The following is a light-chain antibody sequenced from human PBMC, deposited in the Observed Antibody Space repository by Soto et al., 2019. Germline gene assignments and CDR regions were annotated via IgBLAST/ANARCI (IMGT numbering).Light chain of an antibody. V-gene: IGKV3-15*01. CDR3: QQYNNWPPWT. CDR2: GSS. CDR1: QSVSSN. Sequence: EIVMPQSPATLSVSPGERATLSCRASQSVSSNLAWYQQKPGQAPRLLIYGSSTRATGIPARFSGSGSGTEFTLTISSLQSEDCAVYYWQQYNNWPPWTFGQGTKVEIK. J-gene: IGKJ1*01.